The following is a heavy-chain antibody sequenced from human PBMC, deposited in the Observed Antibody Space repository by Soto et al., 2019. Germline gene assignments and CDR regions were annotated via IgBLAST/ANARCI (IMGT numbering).Heavy chain of an antibody. V-gene: IGHV4-39*01. CDR2: IYYSGST. D-gene: IGHD5-12*01. J-gene: IGHJ3*02. CDR1: GGSISSSSYY. Sequence: ETLSLTCTVSGGSISSSSYYWGWIRQPPGKGLEWIGSIYYSGSTYYNPSLKSRVTISVDTSKNQFSLKLSSVTAADTAVYYCARRRRGDGYNFGAFDIWGQGTMV. CDR3: ARRRRGDGYNFGAFDI.